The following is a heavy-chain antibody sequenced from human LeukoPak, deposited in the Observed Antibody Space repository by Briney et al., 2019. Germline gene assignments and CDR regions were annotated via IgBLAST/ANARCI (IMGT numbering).Heavy chain of an antibody. CDR3: AKDFYYDFWSGYYDY. J-gene: IGHJ4*02. V-gene: IGHV3-23*01. Sequence: GGSLRLSCVASGFTFDDCGMSWVRQAPGKGLEWVSAISGSGGSTYYADSVKGRFTISRDNSKNTLYLQMNSLRAEDTAVYYCAKDFYYDFWSGYYDYWGQGALVTVSS. CDR2: ISGSGGST. CDR1: GFTFDDCG. D-gene: IGHD3-3*01.